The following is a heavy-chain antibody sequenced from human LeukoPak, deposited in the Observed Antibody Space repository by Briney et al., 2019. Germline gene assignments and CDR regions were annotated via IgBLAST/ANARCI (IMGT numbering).Heavy chain of an antibody. V-gene: IGHV3-48*03. CDR3: AELGITMIGGV. CDR1: GFTFSSYE. Sequence: GGSLRLSCAASGFTFSSYEMNWVSQAPGKGLEWVSYISSSGSTIYYADSVKGRFTISRDNAKNSLYLQMNSLRAEDTAVYYCAELGITMIGGVWGKGATVTISS. CDR2: ISSSGSTI. J-gene: IGHJ6*04. D-gene: IGHD3-10*02.